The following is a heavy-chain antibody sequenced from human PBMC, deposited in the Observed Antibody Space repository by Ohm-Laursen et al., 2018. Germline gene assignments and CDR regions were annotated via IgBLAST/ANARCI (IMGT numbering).Heavy chain of an antibody. CDR2: LYSGGST. Sequence: SLRLSCSASGFTVSSNYMSWVRQAPGKGLEWVSILYSGGSTYYADSVKGRFTISRDNLKNTLYLQMNSLRVEDTAVYYCARDRPPHHWGQGTLVTVSS. J-gene: IGHJ5*02. CDR1: GFTVSSNY. CDR3: ARDRPPHH. V-gene: IGHV3-66*01.